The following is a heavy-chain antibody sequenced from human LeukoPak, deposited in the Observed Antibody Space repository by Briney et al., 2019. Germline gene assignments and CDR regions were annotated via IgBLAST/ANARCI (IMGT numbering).Heavy chain of an antibody. CDR2: IYTSEST. V-gene: IGHV4-4*07. Sequence: PSETLSLTCTVSGGSISSYYWSWIRQPAGKGLEWIGRIYTSESTNYNPSLKSRVTMSVDTSKNQFSLKLSSVTAADTAVYYCARDGGYCSSTSCYGLEYYYYYMDVWGKGTTVTISS. J-gene: IGHJ6*03. D-gene: IGHD2-2*01. CDR1: GGSISSYY. CDR3: ARDGGYCSSTSCYGLEYYYYYMDV.